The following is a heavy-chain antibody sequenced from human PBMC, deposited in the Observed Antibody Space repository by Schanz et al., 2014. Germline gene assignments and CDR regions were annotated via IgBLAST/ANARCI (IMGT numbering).Heavy chain of an antibody. Sequence: DVQLVESGGGLVQPGESLRLSCAVSGFSFSSYSMSWVRQAPGKGLEWIAYISSGGTTIYYADSVKGRFTISRDNSINTLSLQMNSLSADDTAVYYCAKGQGAVINNWYFDLWGRGTLVTVSS. J-gene: IGHJ2*01. CDR3: AKGQGAVINNWYFDL. V-gene: IGHV3-23*04. CDR2: ISSGGTTI. D-gene: IGHD2-21*01. CDR1: GFSFSSYS.